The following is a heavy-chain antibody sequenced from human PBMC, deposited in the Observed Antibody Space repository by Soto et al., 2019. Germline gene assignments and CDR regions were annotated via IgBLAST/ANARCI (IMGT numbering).Heavy chain of an antibody. J-gene: IGHJ4*02. CDR3: AREREDGVPGDD. CDR2: IIVSNGSP. D-gene: IGHD3-16*01. V-gene: IGHV1-3*01. Sequence: QVQLVQSGAEVKEPGASVRVSCKASGYTFTSHTLHWARQAPGQGLEWMGWIIVSNGSPRYAPQFQGRVSFGRDTSATTAYMELSSMTSEDTAVYYCAREREDGVPGDDWGQGTLVGVAS. CDR1: GYTFTSHT.